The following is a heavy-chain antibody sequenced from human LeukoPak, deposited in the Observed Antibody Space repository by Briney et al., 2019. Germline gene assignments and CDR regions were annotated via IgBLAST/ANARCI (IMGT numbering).Heavy chain of an antibody. J-gene: IGHJ5*02. V-gene: IGHV1-8*01. Sequence: ASVKVSCKASGYTFTSYDINWVRQATGQGLEWMGWMNPNSGNTGYAQKFQGRVTMTRNTSISTAYMELSSLRSEDTAVYYCAREYYYDSSAYSNWFDPWGQGTLVTVSS. CDR1: GYTFTSYD. CDR3: AREYYYDSSAYSNWFDP. D-gene: IGHD3-22*01. CDR2: MNPNSGNT.